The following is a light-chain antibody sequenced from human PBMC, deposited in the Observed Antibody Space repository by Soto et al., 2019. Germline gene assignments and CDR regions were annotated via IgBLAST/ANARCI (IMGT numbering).Light chain of an antibody. J-gene: IGLJ2*01. CDR1: SSDVGGYNF. V-gene: IGLV2-8*01. CDR3: ASYAGSNIPVL. Sequence: QSVLTQPHSASGSPGQSVTISCTGTSSDVGGYNFVSWYQQHPGKAPKLMIYDVTERPSGVPDRFSGSKSGNTASLTVSGLQGDDEADYYCASYAGSNIPVLFGGGTKLTVL. CDR2: DVT.